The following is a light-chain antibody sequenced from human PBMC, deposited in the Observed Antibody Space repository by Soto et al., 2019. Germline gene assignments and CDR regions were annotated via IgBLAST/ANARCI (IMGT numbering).Light chain of an antibody. CDR1: QRVSSY. Sequence: EIVLTQTPATLSLSPGERATLSCRASQRVSSYLAWYQQKPGQAPRLLIYGASTRATGIPARFSGSGSGTEFTLTISSLQSEDFAVYYCQQYVKALWTFGQGTKVDIK. V-gene: IGKV3-15*01. J-gene: IGKJ1*01. CDR3: QQYVKALWT. CDR2: GAS.